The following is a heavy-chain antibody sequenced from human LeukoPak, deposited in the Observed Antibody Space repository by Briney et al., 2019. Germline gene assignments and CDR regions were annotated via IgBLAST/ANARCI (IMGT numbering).Heavy chain of an antibody. CDR2: IYYTGDS. D-gene: IGHD2-21*01. CDR3: ARHEFASPFDS. J-gene: IGHJ4*02. V-gene: IGHV4-59*08. Sequence: SETLSLTCTGSGGSISNSYWSWIRQPPGKGLEWIGYIYYTGDSNYNPSLKSRVAISLDTSKNQLSLNLRSVTAADTAVYYCARHEFASPFDSWGQGTLVTVSS. CDR1: GGSISNSY.